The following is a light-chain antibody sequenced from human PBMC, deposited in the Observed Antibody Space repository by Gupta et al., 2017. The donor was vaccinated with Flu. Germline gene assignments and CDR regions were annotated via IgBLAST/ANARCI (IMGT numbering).Light chain of an antibody. J-gene: IGKJ1*01. Sequence: GESVTITCRASQSIHVFLNWYQHRSGKAPQLLIYAASTLQSGVPSRFSGSGSGTDFTLTISPLEAEDSASYFCQQSSSFPLTFGQGTRVEIK. CDR1: QSIHVF. CDR3: QQSSSFPLT. CDR2: AAS. V-gene: IGKV1-39*01.